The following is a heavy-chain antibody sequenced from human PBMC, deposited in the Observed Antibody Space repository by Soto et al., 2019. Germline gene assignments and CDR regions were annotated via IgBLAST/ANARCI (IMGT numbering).Heavy chain of an antibody. Sequence: SETLSITCTVSDSSINSSGYYWGWIRQPPGKGLEWIGSMFYGVSTYYNPSLKSRVTVSVDTSKNQFSLNLRSVTAADTAVYYWARLPSRHVVDYWGQGTLVTVSS. CDR1: DSSINSSGYY. J-gene: IGHJ4*02. V-gene: IGHV4-39*01. CDR2: MFYGVST. CDR3: ARLPSRHVVDY. D-gene: IGHD2-21*01.